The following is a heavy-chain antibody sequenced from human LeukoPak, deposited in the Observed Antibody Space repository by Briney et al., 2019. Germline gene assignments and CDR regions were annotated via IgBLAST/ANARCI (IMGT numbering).Heavy chain of an antibody. CDR2: FDPEDGET. V-gene: IGHV1-24*01. CDR1: GYTLTELS. CDR3: ATSYYYDKYYFDY. Sequence: SVKVSCKVSGYTLTELSMHWVRQAPGKGLEWMGGFDPEDGETIYAQKFQGRVTMTEDTSTDTAYMELSGLRSEDTAVYYCATSYYYDKYYFDYWGQGTLVTVSS. D-gene: IGHD3-22*01. J-gene: IGHJ4*02.